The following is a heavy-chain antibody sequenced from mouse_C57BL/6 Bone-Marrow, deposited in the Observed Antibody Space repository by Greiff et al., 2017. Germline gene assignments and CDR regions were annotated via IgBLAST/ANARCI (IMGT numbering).Heavy chain of an antibody. CDR1: GYTFTSYW. Sequence: QVQLKQPGAELVMPGASVKLSCKASGYTFTSYWMHWVKQRPGQGLEWIGEIDPSDSYTNYNQQFKGKSTLTVDKSSSTAYMQLSSLTSEDSAVYYCAREEFITTVVAPYYYAMDYWGQGTSVTVSS. CDR3: AREEFITTVVAPYYYAMDY. D-gene: IGHD1-1*01. J-gene: IGHJ4*01. V-gene: IGHV1-69*01. CDR2: IDPSDSYT.